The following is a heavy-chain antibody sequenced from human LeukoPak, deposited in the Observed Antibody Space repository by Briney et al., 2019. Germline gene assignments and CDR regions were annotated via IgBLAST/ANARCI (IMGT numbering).Heavy chain of an antibody. V-gene: IGHV4-59*01. D-gene: IGHD6-19*01. Sequence: SETLSLTCTVSGGSISSYYWGWIRQPPGKGLEWIGYIYYSGSTNYNPSLKSRVTISVDTSKNQFSLKLSSVTAADTAVYYCARDLVAVAGNWFDPWGQGTLVTVSS. CDR3: ARDLVAVAGNWFDP. CDR2: IYYSGST. J-gene: IGHJ5*02. CDR1: GGSISSYY.